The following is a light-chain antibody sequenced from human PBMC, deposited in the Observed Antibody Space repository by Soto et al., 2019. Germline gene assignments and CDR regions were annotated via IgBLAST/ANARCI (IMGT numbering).Light chain of an antibody. CDR2: GSS. CDR3: QQSHIWPPIT. J-gene: IGKJ5*01. V-gene: IGKV3-20*01. CDR1: QNIRSNY. Sequence: EIVLTQSPGTLSLSAGQRATLSCRASQNIRSNYVAWYQQKPGQAPRLLIFGSSSTATGIPDRFSASGSGTDFTLTISSLETEDSAIYYCQQSHIWPPITFGQGTRLEIK.